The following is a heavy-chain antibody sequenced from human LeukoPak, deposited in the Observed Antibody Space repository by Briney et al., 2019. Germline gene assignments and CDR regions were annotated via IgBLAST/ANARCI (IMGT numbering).Heavy chain of an antibody. CDR1: GYTFTSYY. J-gene: IGHJ4*02. CDR3: ARYSSSTRGYFDY. D-gene: IGHD6-6*01. CDR2: INPSGGST. V-gene: IGHV1-46*01. Sequence: ASVKVSCKASGYTFTSYYMHWVRQAPGQGLEWMGIINPSGGSTSYAQKFQGRVTTTRDMATSTAYMELSSLRSEDTAVYYCARYSSSTRGYFDYWGQGTLVTVSS.